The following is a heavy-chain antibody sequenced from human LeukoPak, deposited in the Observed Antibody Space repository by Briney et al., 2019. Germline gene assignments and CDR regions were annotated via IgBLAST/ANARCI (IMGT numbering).Heavy chain of an antibody. V-gene: IGHV4-34*01. Sequence: KSSETLSLTCVVYGGSFSDYYWSWIRQPPGKGLEWIGEINHSGSSNYNPSLKSRVTISVDTSKNQFSLKLSSVTAADTAIYYCARGRGGDCYWCDWFGPWGQGTLATVSS. CDR1: GGSFSDYY. CDR2: INHSGSS. CDR3: ARGRGGDCYWCDWFGP. D-gene: IGHD2-21*02. J-gene: IGHJ5*02.